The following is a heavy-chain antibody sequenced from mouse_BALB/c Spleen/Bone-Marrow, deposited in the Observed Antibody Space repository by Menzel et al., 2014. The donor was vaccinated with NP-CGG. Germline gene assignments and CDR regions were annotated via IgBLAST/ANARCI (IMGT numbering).Heavy chain of an antibody. D-gene: IGHD2-1*01. Sequence: VQLQQPGAELVRSGASVKLSCTASGFNIRDYYMHWVKQRPEQGLEWIGWIDPENGDTEYAPKFQGKATTTADTSSNTAYLQLSSLTSEDTAVYYCNGNYYAMDYWGQGTSVTVSS. V-gene: IGHV14-4*02. CDR1: GFNIRDYY. CDR3: NGNYYAMDY. CDR2: IDPENGDT. J-gene: IGHJ4*01.